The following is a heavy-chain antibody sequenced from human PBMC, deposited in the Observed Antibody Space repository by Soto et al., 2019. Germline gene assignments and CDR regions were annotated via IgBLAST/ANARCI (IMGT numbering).Heavy chain of an antibody. V-gene: IGHV3-23*01. D-gene: IGHD3-3*01. Sequence: GRSRVIKKTGKGLEWVSGITNDGDITYYRDSVRGRFTISRDNFRNTLHLQMNSLWAEDTAIYYCVQDLGFGVAARRMGVQSWGHGSPVTGSP. CDR3: VQDLGFGVAARRMGVQS. CDR1: G. J-gene: IGHJ5*01. CDR2: ITNDGDIT.